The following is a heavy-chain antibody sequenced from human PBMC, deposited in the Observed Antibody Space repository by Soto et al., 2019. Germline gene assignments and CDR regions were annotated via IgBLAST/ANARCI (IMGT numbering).Heavy chain of an antibody. J-gene: IGHJ3*02. CDR3: AHHNYYDSSGYLRSDAFDI. V-gene: IGHV1-18*04. CDR2: ISAYNGNT. CDR1: GYTFTSYG. D-gene: IGHD3-22*01. Sequence: RASVKVPCKASGYTFTSYGISWVRQAPGQGLEWMGWISAYNGNTNYAQKLQGRVTMTTDTSTSTAYMELRSLRSDDTAVYYCAHHNYYDSSGYLRSDAFDIWGQGTMVTVSS.